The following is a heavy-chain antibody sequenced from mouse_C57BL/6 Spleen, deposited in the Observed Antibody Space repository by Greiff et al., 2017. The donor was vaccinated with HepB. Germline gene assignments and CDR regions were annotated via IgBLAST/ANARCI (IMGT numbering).Heavy chain of an antibody. CDR3: ARWDYDGRLAY. J-gene: IGHJ3*01. V-gene: IGHV1-80*01. D-gene: IGHD2-4*01. CDR2: IYPGDGDT. CDR1: GYAFSSYW. Sequence: QVQLKESGAELVKPGASVKISCKASGYAFSSYWMNWVKQRPGKGLEWIGQIYPGDGDTNYNGKFKGKATLTADKSSSTAYMQLSSLTSEDSAVYFCARWDYDGRLAYWGQGTLVTVSA.